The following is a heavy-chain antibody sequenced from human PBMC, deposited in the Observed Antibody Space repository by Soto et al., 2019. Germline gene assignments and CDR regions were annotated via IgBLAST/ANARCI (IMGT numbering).Heavy chain of an antibody. CDR3: ARDYPGNGIDY. CDR1: GFTFSSNW. D-gene: IGHD1-1*01. CDR2: ITSDGSSS. J-gene: IGHJ4*02. V-gene: IGHV3-74*01. Sequence: EVQLVESGGGSVEPGGSLRLSCAASGFTFSSNWMHWVRQSPEKGLVWVSHITSDGSSSTYADSVKGRFTISRDNVENIVYVQMNSLRADDTAVYFCARDYPGNGIDYWGRGTLVTVSS.